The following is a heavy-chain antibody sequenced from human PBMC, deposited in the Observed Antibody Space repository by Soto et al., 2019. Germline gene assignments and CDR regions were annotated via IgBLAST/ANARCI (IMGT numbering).Heavy chain of an antibody. CDR1: GYTFTSYG. CDR3: ARLAVPTMIVVATNWFDP. D-gene: IGHD3-22*01. CDR2: ISAYNGNT. Sequence: ASVKVSCKASGYTFTSYGISWVRQAPGQGLEWMGWISAYNGNTNYAQKLQGRVTMTTDTSTSTAYMELRSLRSDDTAVYYCARLAVPTMIVVATNWFDPWGQGTLVTVSS. J-gene: IGHJ5*02. V-gene: IGHV1-18*01.